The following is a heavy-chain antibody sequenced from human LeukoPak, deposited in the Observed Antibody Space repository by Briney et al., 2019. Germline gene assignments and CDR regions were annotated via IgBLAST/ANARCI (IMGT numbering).Heavy chain of an antibody. CDR1: GFTFSSYN. Sequence: PGGSLRLSCAASGFTFSSYNMNWVRQAPGKGLKWVSYISSSSDSKHYADSVKGRFTISRDNAKNSLYLQMNSLRAEDTAVYYCARFLESYSDNTDYWGQGTLVTVSS. CDR3: ARFLESYSDNTDY. V-gene: IGHV3-48*01. CDR2: ISSSSDSK. D-gene: IGHD3-22*01. J-gene: IGHJ4*02.